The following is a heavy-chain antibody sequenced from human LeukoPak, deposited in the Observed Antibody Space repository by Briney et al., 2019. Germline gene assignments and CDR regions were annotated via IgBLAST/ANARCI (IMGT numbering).Heavy chain of an antibody. CDR1: GGSISSGGYS. J-gene: IGHJ3*02. V-gene: IGHV4-30-2*01. CDR3: ARGGSYYDSSGYYGAFDI. Sequence: PSETLSLTCAVSGGSISSGGYSWSWIRQPPGKGLEWIGYIYHSGSTYYNPSLKSRVTISVDRSKNQFSLKLSSVTAADTAVYYCARGGSYYDSSGYYGAFDIWGQGTTVTVSS. D-gene: IGHD3-22*01. CDR2: IYHSGST.